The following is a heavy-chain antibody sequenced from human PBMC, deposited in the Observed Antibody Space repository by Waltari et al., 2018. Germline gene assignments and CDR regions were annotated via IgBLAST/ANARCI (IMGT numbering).Heavy chain of an antibody. J-gene: IGHJ4*02. CDR2: IIPILETT. V-gene: IGHV1-69*01. CDR3: ARGDHDSSGYYFPADY. D-gene: IGHD3-22*01. Sequence: QVQLVQSGAEMKKPGSSVKVSCKASGGTFYRYAMHWVRQAPGQGLEWMGGIIPILETTNYAQKFQGRVTITADESTSTAYMELSSLRSEDTAVYYCARGDHDSSGYYFPADYWGQGTLVTVSS. CDR1: GGTFYRYA.